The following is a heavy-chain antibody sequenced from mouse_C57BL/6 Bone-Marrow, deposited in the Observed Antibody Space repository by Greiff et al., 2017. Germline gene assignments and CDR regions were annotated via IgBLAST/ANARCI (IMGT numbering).Heavy chain of an antibody. D-gene: IGHD1-1*01. CDR3: TREKNINIGSLWYFDV. CDR1: GFTFSSYA. Sequence: EVHLVESGEGLVKPGGSLKLSCAASGFTFSSYAMSWVRQTPEKRLEWVAYISSGGDYIYYADTVKGRFTISRDNARNTLYLQMSSLKSEDTAMYYCTREKNINIGSLWYFDVWGTGTTVTVAS. V-gene: IGHV5-9-1*02. CDR2: ISSGGDYI. J-gene: IGHJ1*03.